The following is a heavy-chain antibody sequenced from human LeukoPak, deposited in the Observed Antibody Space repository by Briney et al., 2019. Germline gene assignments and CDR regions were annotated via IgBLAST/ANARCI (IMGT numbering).Heavy chain of an antibody. D-gene: IGHD1-26*01. Sequence: ASVKVSCKASGYAFTNYDVNWVRQATGQGLEWMGWMHPNSGDTGYAQKFQGRVTMTRNTAIRTAYMELSSLTSDDTAVYFCARGPMVGADGYWGQGTLVTVSS. J-gene: IGHJ4*02. CDR3: ARGPMVGADGY. CDR1: GYAFTNYD. V-gene: IGHV1-8*02. CDR2: MHPNSGDT.